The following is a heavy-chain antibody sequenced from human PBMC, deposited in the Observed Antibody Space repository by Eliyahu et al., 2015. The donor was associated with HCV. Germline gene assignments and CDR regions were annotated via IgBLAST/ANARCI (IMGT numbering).Heavy chain of an antibody. CDR2: INPGGGST. V-gene: IGHV1-46*01. Sequence: QVQLVQSGAEVKKPGASVKVSCXASGYTFSSYXLHGVXQAPGQGLEWMGLINPGGGSTTYAQKFQGRVSMTRDTSRNTVYMELRSLRSDDTAVYYCALPWSGAGTYFDYWGQGTLVTVSS. J-gene: IGHJ4*02. CDR1: GYTFSSYX. CDR3: ALPWSGAGTYFDY. D-gene: IGHD3-3*01.